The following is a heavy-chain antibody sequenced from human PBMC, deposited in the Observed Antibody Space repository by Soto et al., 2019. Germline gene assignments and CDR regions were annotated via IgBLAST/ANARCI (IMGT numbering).Heavy chain of an antibody. J-gene: IGHJ4*02. V-gene: IGHV1-69*01. CDR1: GGGNLRDYR. CDR2: IIPKLGSA. Sequence: QVQLVQSGAEVKEPGSSVKVSCKASGGGNLRDYRTTWVRRAPGQGLEWMGGIIPKLGSANYAQNFQGRVTGTADEATNTVDMELRSLRSDDTAVYYCARGGDGDKFGAVYWGQGTPVTVSS. CDR3: ARGGDGDKFGAVY. D-gene: IGHD2-21*01.